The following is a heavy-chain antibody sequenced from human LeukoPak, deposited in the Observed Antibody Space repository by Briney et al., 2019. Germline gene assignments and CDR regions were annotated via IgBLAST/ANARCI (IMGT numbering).Heavy chain of an antibody. CDR3: ARGRPLVDV. CDR1: GFTVSSNY. J-gene: IGHJ6*04. V-gene: IGHV3-53*01. CDR2: IYSGGAT. Sequence: ESGGSLRLSCAASGFTVSSNYMSWVRQAPGKGLEWVSVIYSGGATYYADSVKGRFTISRDNSKNTLNLQMNSLRAEDTAVYYCARGRPLVDVWGKGTTVTDSS.